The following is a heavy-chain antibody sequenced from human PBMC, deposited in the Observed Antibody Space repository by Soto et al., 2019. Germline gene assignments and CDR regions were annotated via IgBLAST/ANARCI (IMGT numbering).Heavy chain of an antibody. J-gene: IGHJ4*02. V-gene: IGHV1-69*13. CDR1: GGSFGNSA. D-gene: IGHD3-3*01. Sequence: SSVKVSCKASGGSFGNSAINWVRQTPGQGLEWLGGFIPVYRTLNYAQKFQGRVTITADESTGTAFMTLSSLASDDTAVYYCSTGVIWIGYFTVDSWGQGTRVTVSS. CDR3: STGVIWIGYFTVDS. CDR2: FIPVYRTL.